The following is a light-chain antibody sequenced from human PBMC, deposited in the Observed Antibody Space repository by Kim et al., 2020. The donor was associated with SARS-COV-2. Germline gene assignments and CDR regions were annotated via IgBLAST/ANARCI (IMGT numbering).Light chain of an antibody. CDR1: QTVGSK. Sequence: SGSPGEGAALSCRASQTVGSKLAWYQQTPGQPPRLLIYDASTRATGIPAKFSGTGSGTDFTLIISGLQSEDSAVYYCQQYDSWLSFGGGTKVDIK. CDR3: QQYDSWLS. CDR2: DAS. J-gene: IGKJ4*01. V-gene: IGKV3D-15*01.